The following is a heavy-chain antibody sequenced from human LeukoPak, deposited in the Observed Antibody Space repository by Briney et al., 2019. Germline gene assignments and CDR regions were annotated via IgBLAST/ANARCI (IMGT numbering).Heavy chain of an antibody. J-gene: IGHJ4*02. CDR2: IYISAT. Sequence: SETLSLTCTVSGGSISTFSWSWVRQSPGKGLEWRGSIYISATNFNPSFKSRVAMSVDTSKNQFSLRLNSVTTADSAVYYCARDTTVASGMQFWGQGTLVTVSS. V-gene: IGHV4-4*07. CDR3: ARDTTVASGMQF. D-gene: IGHD4-23*01. CDR1: GGSISTFS.